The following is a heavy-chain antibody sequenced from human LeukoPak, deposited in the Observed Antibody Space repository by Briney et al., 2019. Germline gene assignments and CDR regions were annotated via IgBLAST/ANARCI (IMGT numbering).Heavy chain of an antibody. CDR3: ARGAYSGSYFDY. CDR1: RGSFSSYD. Sequence: SETLSLTCTVSRGSFSSYDWSWIRQPAGKGLQWIGRIYTSGSPNYNPSLKSRVTMSVDTSKNQFSLKLPSVTAADTALYYCARGAYSGSYFDYWGQGTLVTVSS. J-gene: IGHJ4*02. CDR2: IYTSGSP. V-gene: IGHV4-4*07. D-gene: IGHD1-26*01.